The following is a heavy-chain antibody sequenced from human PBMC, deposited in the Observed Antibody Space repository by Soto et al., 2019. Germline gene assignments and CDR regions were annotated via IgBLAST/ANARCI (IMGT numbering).Heavy chain of an antibody. D-gene: IGHD3-10*01. CDR1: GFTFKNFA. CDR2: IGGSGSSA. J-gene: IGHJ5*02. CDR3: AKDAVAYNGEWDWFDL. Sequence: VQLLESGGGLVQPGGSLRLSCAAYGFTFKNFAVSWVRQAPGKGMEWVSAIGGSGSSANYADSVKGRFTVSRDDSKSTLYLQMSGLRVDDTALYYCAKDAVAYNGEWDWFDLWGQGTLVTVSS. V-gene: IGHV3-23*01.